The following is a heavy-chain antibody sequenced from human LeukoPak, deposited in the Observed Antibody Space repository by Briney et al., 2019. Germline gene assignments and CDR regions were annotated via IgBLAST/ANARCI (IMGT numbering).Heavy chain of an antibody. CDR1: GFTFSSYS. V-gene: IGHV3-21*01. D-gene: IGHD3-22*01. CDR3: ARRPYYYDSLDY. Sequence: GGSLRLSCAASGFTFSSYSMNWVRQAPGKGLEWVSSISSSSSYIYYADSVKGRFTISGDNAKNSLYLQMNSLRAEDTAVYYCARRPYYYDSLDYWGQGTLVTVSS. CDR2: ISSSSSYI. J-gene: IGHJ4*02.